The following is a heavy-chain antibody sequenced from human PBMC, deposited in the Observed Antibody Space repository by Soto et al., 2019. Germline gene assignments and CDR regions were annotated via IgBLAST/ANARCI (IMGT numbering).Heavy chain of an antibody. V-gene: IGHV3-9*01. CDR1: GFTFDDHA. CDR2: ISWNSGSR. J-gene: IGHJ4*02. CDR3: AKTFGGSSVDH. D-gene: IGHD3-16*01. Sequence: EVQLVESGGALVQPGRSLRLSCEASGFTFDDHAMDWVRQAPGKGLEWVAGISWNSGSREYADSVKGRFTISRDNAKNSVYLQINSLRPEDTAFYYCAKTFGGSSVDHWGQGTLVTVSS.